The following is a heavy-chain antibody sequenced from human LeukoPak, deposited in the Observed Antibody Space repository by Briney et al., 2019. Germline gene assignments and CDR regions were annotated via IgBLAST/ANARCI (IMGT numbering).Heavy chain of an antibody. Sequence: PGRSLRLSCAASGFTFSNAWMSWVRQAPGKGLEWVGRIKSKTDGGTTDYAAPVKGRFTISRDDSKNTLYLQMNSLKTEDTAVYYCTTIGGTNYYYYYMDVWGKGTTVTVSS. CDR3: TTIGGTNYYYYYMDV. CDR2: IKSKTDGGTT. D-gene: IGHD4-23*01. CDR1: GFTFSNAW. J-gene: IGHJ6*03. V-gene: IGHV3-15*01.